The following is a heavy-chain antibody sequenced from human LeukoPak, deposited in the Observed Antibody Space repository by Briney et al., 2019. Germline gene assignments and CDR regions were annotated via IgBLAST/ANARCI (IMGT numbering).Heavy chain of an antibody. Sequence: GGSLRLSCAASGFTFSNFGLHWVRQAPGKGLEWVAVISYDGSKIYYADSVKGRFTISRDNSKNTLYLQMNSLRAEDTAVYYCAKDPGSSWYGYYFDYWGQETQVTVSS. V-gene: IGHV3-30*18. J-gene: IGHJ4*02. CDR2: ISYDGSKI. CDR3: AKDPGSSWYGYYFDY. CDR1: GFTFSNFG. D-gene: IGHD6-13*01.